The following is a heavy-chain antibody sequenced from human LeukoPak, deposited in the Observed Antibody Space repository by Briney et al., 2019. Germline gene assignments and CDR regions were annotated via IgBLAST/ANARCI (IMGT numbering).Heavy chain of an antibody. CDR1: GFTFSSYA. V-gene: IGHV3-23*01. J-gene: IGHJ5*02. Sequence: GGSLRLSCAASGFTFSSYAMTWVRQAPGKGLEWVSAISNDGGGTQYADFVEGRFTISRDNSKNTLFLQMSSLRAEDTALYYCAKGSSGYFADLWGQGTLVTVSS. CDR2: ISNDGGGT. D-gene: IGHD3-22*01. CDR3: AKGSSGYFADL.